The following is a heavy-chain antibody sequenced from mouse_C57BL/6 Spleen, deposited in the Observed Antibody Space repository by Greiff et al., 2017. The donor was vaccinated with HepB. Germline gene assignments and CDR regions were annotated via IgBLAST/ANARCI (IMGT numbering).Heavy chain of an antibody. CDR2: ISDGGSYT. CDR1: GFTFSSYA. CDR3: GRDDTGDCFDY. J-gene: IGHJ2*01. D-gene: IGHD4-1*01. V-gene: IGHV5-4*01. Sequence: EVQLVESGGGLVKPGGSLKLSCAASGFTFSSYAMSWVRQTPEKRLEWVATISDGGSYTYYPDNVKGRFTISRDNAKNNLYLQMSHLKSEDTAMYYCGRDDTGDCFDYLGQGTTLTVSS.